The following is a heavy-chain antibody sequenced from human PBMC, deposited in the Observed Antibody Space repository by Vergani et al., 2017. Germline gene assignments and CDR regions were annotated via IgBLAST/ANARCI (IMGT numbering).Heavy chain of an antibody. D-gene: IGHD4-11*01. J-gene: IGHJ4*02. CDR3: AHRDLFDHNYEYFDY. CDR1: GFSFSSSGVG. CDR2: IYWNDAK. V-gene: IGHV2-5*01. Sequence: QITLKESGPTLVKPTQTLTLTCTVSGFSFSSSGVGGAWIRQPPGKARECLAIIYWNDAKRYSPSLMCRVTIAKDTSRNQVVLTLTNMDPVDTATYYCAHRDLFDHNYEYFDYWGPGTLVTVSS.